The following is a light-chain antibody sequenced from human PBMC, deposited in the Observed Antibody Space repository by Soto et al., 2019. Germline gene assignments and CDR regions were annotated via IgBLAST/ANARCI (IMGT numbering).Light chain of an antibody. Sequence: EIVMTQSPATLSVSPGERATLYCRASQTVGSNLAWYQQKPGQAPRLLVYGASTRATGIPARFSGSGSGTEFTLTISSLQSEDFAVYYCQQYNNWPITFGQGTRLEIK. CDR2: GAS. CDR3: QQYNNWPIT. J-gene: IGKJ5*01. V-gene: IGKV3-15*01. CDR1: QTVGSN.